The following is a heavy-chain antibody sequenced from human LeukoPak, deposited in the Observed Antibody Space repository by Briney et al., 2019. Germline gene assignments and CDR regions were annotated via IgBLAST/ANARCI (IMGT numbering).Heavy chain of an antibody. CDR1: GFTFSSYA. CDR3: ATDYYHSSGYPYYFDY. J-gene: IGHJ4*02. Sequence: GGSLRLSCAASGFTFSSYAVSWVRQAPGKGLEWVSAISGSGGSTYYADSVKGRFTISRDNSKNTLYLQMNSLRAEDTAVYYCATDYYHSSGYPYYFDYWGQGTLVTVSS. D-gene: IGHD3-22*01. V-gene: IGHV3-23*01. CDR2: ISGSGGST.